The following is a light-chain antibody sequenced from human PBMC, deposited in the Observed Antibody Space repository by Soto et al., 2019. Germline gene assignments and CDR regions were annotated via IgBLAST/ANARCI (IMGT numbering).Light chain of an antibody. CDR3: SSYTSTNSWV. Sequence: QSALTQSASVSGSPGQSITISCTGTSSDVGGYNYVSWYQQHTGKAPKLIIYDVSNRPSGVSTRFSGSKSGNTASLTISGLKAEDEADYSCSSYTSTNSWVFGGGTKLTVL. V-gene: IGLV2-14*01. CDR1: SSDVGGYNY. CDR2: DVS. J-gene: IGLJ3*02.